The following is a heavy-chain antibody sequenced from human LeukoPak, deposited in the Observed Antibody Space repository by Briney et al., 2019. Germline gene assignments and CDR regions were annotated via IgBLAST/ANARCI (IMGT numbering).Heavy chain of an antibody. J-gene: IGHJ5*02. CDR2: IIPILGIA. V-gene: IGHV1-69*04. D-gene: IGHD3-10*01. CDR1: GGTFSRYA. CDR3: ARSSVMLVRGVIRDNWFDP. Sequence: ASVKVSCKASGGTFSRYAISWVRQAPGQGLEWMGRIIPILGIANYAQKFQGRVTITADKSTSTAYMELSSLRSEDTAVYYCARSSVMLVRGVIRDNWFDPWGQGTLVTVSS.